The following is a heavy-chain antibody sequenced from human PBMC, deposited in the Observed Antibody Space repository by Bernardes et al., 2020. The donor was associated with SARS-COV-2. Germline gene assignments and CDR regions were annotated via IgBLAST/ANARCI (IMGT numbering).Heavy chain of an antibody. Sequence: WGSLRLSCAGSGFHVRDYWMTWVRQAPVKGLEWVSNIKRDGSETYYVDSVKGRFTISSDYAKNLVFLQMNSLRAEDTAVFYCARSAGMDVWGQGTMVTVSS. J-gene: IGHJ6*02. V-gene: IGHV3-7*03. CDR2: IKRDGSET. CDR3: ARSAGMDV. CDR1: GFHVRDYW.